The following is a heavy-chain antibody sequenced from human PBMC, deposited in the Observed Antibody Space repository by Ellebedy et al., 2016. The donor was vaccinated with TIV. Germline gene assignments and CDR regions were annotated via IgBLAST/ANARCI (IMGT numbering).Heavy chain of an antibody. CDR2: INNAGSRI. CDR3: VKVYSPYVSGWYDY. D-gene: IGHD6-19*01. Sequence: GESLKISXSGSGFTFSNYAMHWVRQAPGKGLEHVSAINNAGSRIEYADSVKGRFTISRDNSKNTLYLQMSSLRPEDTAVYFCVKVYSPYVSGWYDYWGQGTLVTVSS. V-gene: IGHV3-64D*08. J-gene: IGHJ4*02. CDR1: GFTFSNYA.